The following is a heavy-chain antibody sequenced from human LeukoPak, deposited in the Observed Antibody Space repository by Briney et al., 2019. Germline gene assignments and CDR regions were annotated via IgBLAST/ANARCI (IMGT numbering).Heavy chain of an antibody. CDR1: GGSFSDYY. D-gene: IGHD2-21*02. CDR2: INHSGST. J-gene: IGHJ4*02. V-gene: IGHV4-34*01. Sequence: PETLSLTCAVYGGSFSDYYWTWIRQPPGKGLEWIGEINHSGSTNHNPSLKSRVTISVDTSKNQFSLKLRSVTAADTAVYYCARRYSGGGCYNYWGQGTLITVSS. CDR3: ARRYSGGGCYNY.